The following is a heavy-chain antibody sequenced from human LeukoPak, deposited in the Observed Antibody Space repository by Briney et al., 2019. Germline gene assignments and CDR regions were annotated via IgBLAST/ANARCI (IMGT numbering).Heavy chain of an antibody. CDR3: ARQSHVSSGYWYVDY. V-gene: IGHV5-51*01. CDR1: GYRFTNYW. D-gene: IGHD3-22*01. J-gene: IGHJ4*02. CDR2: IYPGDSET. Sequence: GESLKISCKGSGYRFTNYWIGWVRQMPGKGLEWMGIIYPGDSETRYSPSFQGQVTISVDKSISTAYLQWSSLKASDTAMYYCARQSHVSSGYWYVDYWGQGTLVTVSS.